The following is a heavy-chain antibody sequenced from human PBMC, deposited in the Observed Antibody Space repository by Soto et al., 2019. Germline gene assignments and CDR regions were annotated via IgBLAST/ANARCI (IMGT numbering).Heavy chain of an antibody. CDR3: ALLAVAGTIDY. J-gene: IGHJ4*02. CDR1: GFTFSGYE. V-gene: IGHV3-48*03. Sequence: HPGGSLRLSCAASGFTFSGYEMNWVRQAPGKGLEWVSYISSSGSTIYYADSVKGRFTISRDNAKNSLYLQMNSLRAEDTAVYYCALLAVAGTIDYWGQGTLVTVSS. D-gene: IGHD6-19*01. CDR2: ISSSGSTI.